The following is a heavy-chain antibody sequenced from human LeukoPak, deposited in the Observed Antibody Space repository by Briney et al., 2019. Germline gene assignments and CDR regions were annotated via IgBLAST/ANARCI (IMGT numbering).Heavy chain of an antibody. CDR3: ARGVDYYYYYMDV. CDR2: ISSSSNYI. CDR1: GFTFSSYG. V-gene: IGHV3-21*01. Sequence: GGSLRLSCAASGFTFSSYGMSWVRQAPGKGLEWVSSISSSSNYIYYADSAKGRFTISRDNAKNSMYLQMNSLRAEDTAVYYCARGVDYYYYYMDVWGKGTTVTVSS. J-gene: IGHJ6*03.